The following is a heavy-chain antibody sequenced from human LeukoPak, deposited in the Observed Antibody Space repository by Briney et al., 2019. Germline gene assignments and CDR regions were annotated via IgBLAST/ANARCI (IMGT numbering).Heavy chain of an antibody. D-gene: IGHD3-10*01. J-gene: IGHJ4*02. CDR2: ISGRSSTK. Sequence: QPGGSLRLSCAASGFTFSSYSMNWVRQAPGKGLEWVSYISGRSSTKYYADSVKGRFTISRDNAENSLCLQMNSLRVEDTAVYYCARVRLDSGTYSLYYWGQGTLVTVSS. V-gene: IGHV3-48*01. CDR1: GFTFSSYS. CDR3: ARVRLDSGTYSLYY.